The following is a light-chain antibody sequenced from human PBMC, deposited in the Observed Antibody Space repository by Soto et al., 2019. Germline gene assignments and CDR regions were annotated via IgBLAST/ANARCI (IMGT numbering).Light chain of an antibody. Sequence: EIVLTQSPGTLSLSPGERATLSCRASQSINSKYLAWYQQKPGQAPRPLIYGASTRATDMPGRFSGRGAGANFTLTSRSLQSEDFAFYYCRQEGSGPRAFGQGTKVDIK. J-gene: IGKJ1*01. CDR3: RQEGSGPRA. V-gene: IGKV3-20*01. CDR2: GAS. CDR1: QSINSKY.